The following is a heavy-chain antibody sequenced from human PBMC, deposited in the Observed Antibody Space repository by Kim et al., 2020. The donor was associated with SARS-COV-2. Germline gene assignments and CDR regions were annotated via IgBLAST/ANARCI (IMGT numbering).Heavy chain of an antibody. D-gene: IGHD3-10*01. V-gene: IGHV3-74*01. J-gene: IGHJ4*02. CDR3: AVYSYGSGSHIDY. CDR2: INTDGSNT. CDR1: GFTFSTYW. Sequence: GGSLRLSCAASGFTFSTYWMHWVRQVPGKGLVWVSRINTDGSNTDYADSVKGRFTISRDNAKNTLYLQMNTLRAEDTAVYYCAVYSYGSGSHIDYWGQGT.